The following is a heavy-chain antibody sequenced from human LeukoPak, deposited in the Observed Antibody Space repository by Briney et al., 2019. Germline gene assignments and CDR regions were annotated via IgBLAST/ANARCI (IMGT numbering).Heavy chain of an antibody. Sequence: GRSLRLSCAASGFTFSSYGMHWVRQAPGKGLEWVAVISYDGSNKYYADSVKGRFTISRDNSKNTLYLQMNSLRAEDTAVYYCAASGIAAADNWFDPWGQGTLVTVSS. V-gene: IGHV3-30*03. CDR2: ISYDGSNK. D-gene: IGHD6-13*01. J-gene: IGHJ5*02. CDR3: AASGIAAADNWFDP. CDR1: GFTFSSYG.